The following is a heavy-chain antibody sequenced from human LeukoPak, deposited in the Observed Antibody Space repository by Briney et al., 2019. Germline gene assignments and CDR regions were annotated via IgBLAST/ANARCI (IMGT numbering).Heavy chain of an antibody. CDR3: ARQYGYSTSLDY. Sequence: PSETLSLTCTVSGGSISSYYWSWIRQPPGKGLEWIGYIYYSGSTNYNPSLRSRVTISVDTSKNQFSLKLSSVTAADTAVYYCARQYGYSTSLDYWGQGALVTVSS. V-gene: IGHV4-59*08. J-gene: IGHJ4*02. CDR2: IYYSGST. CDR1: GGSISSYY. D-gene: IGHD6-6*01.